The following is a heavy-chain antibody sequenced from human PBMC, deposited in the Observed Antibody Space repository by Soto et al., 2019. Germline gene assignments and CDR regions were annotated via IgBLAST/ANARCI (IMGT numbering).Heavy chain of an antibody. J-gene: IGHJ4*02. Sequence: SVKVSCKASGDTFSTYAISWVRQAPGQGLEWLGGIIPILGTPSYAQRFQGRVTITADKSTSTAYMGLSSLRSEDTAVYYCARERSRYARSGYYRPEYWGQGTLVTVS. CDR2: IIPILGTP. CDR3: ARERSRYARSGYYRPEY. CDR1: GDTFSTYA. D-gene: IGHD3-22*01. V-gene: IGHV1-69*10.